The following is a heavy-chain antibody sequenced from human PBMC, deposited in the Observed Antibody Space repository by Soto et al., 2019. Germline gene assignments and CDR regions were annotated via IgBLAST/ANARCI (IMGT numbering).Heavy chain of an antibody. V-gene: IGHV3-11*01. CDR1: GFTFSDYY. CDR3: ARVMGSNRRGSLKTKHLFDP. CDR2: ISSSGSTI. D-gene: IGHD2-2*01. J-gene: IGHJ5*02. Sequence: ALRLACAASGFTFSDYYMSWIRQAPVKGLEWVSYISSSGSTIYYADSVKGRFTISRDNAKNSLYLQMNSLRAEDTAVYYCARVMGSNRRGSLKTKHLFDPWGQGPMITVSS.